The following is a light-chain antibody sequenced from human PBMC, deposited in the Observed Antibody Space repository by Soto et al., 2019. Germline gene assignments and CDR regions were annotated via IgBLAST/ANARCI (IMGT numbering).Light chain of an antibody. CDR2: DAS. CDR3: QQVDSSPPGT. CDR1: QGIDSY. J-gene: IGKJ3*01. Sequence: ILLTQSPSSLSASVGDRVTITCRASQGIDSYLAWYQQKPGKAPNLLIYDASTLASGVPSRFSGSGSGTGFTLTISSLQSEDFATYYCQQVDSSPPGTFGPGTKVDIK. V-gene: IGKV1-9*01.